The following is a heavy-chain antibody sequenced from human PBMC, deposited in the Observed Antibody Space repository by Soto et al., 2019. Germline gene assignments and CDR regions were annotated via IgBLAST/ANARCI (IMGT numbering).Heavy chain of an antibody. Sequence: GGSLRLSCAASGFTFSSYSMNWVRQAPGKGLEWVSSISSSSSYIYYADSVKGRFTISRDNAKNSLSLQMNSLRAEDTAVYYCARDVDDYSNYAVHYGMDVWGQGTTVTVSS. CDR2: ISSSSSYI. CDR3: ARDVDDYSNYAVHYGMDV. D-gene: IGHD4-4*01. V-gene: IGHV3-21*01. J-gene: IGHJ6*02. CDR1: GFTFSSYS.